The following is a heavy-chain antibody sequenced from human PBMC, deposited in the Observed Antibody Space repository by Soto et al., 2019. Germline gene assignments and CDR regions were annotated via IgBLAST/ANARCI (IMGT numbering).Heavy chain of an antibody. Sequence: QVQLVESGGGVVQPGRSLRLSCAASGFTFSSYGLHWVRQAPGKGLEWVAFISRDGNNKYYAESVKGRFTISRDNSENTLYLQMNSLRAEDTAVFYWARVLGSSGWSGDYWGQGTLVTVSS. J-gene: IGHJ4*02. CDR3: ARVLGSSGWSGDY. D-gene: IGHD6-19*01. CDR1: GFTFSSYG. V-gene: IGHV3-30-3*01. CDR2: ISRDGNNK.